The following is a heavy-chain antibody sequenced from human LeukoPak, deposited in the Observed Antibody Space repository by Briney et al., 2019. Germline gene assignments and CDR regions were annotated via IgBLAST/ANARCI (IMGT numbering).Heavy chain of an antibody. Sequence: GGSLRLSCGASGFTFSNHAMHWVRQASGRRLEYVSAISPNGGTTWYANSVKGRFSISRDNSKNTLYLQMGSLRPEDMAVYYCARASIAASGPHDVYDIWGQGTTVTVSS. CDR1: GFTFSNHA. CDR3: ARASIAASGPHDVYDI. J-gene: IGHJ3*02. CDR2: ISPNGGTT. V-gene: IGHV3-64*01. D-gene: IGHD6-13*01.